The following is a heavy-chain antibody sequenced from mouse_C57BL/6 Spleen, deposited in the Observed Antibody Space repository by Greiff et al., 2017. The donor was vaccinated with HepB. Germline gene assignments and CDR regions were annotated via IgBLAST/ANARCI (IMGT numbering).Heavy chain of an antibody. CDR1: EYEFPSHD. D-gene: IGHD1-1*01. CDR2: INSDVGST. J-gene: IGHJ3*01. Sequence: EVKLVESGGGLVQPGESLKLSCESNEYEFPSHDMSWVRKTPEKRLELVAAINSDVGSTYYPDTMERRFIISRDNTKKTLYLQMSSLRSEDTALYYCARGGYGSPWFAYWGQGTLVTVSA. CDR3: ARGGYGSPWFAY. V-gene: IGHV5-2*01.